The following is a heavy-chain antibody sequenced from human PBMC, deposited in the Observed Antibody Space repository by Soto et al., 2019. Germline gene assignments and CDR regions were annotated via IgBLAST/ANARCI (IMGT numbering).Heavy chain of an antibody. CDR1: GGTFSSYA. D-gene: IGHD2-15*01. Sequence: QVQLVQSGAEVKKPGSSVKVSCKASGGTFSSYAISWLRQAPGQGLEWMEGIIPIFGTANYAQKFQGRVTITADESTSTAYMELSSLRSEDTAVYYCARESRYCSGGSCYFLPGIDYWGQGTLVTVSS. CDR3: ARESRYCSGGSCYFLPGIDY. V-gene: IGHV1-69*12. J-gene: IGHJ4*02. CDR2: IIPIFGTA.